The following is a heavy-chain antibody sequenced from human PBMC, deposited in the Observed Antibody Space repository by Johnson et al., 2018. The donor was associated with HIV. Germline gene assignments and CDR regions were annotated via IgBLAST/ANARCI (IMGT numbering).Heavy chain of an antibody. CDR2: ISYDGSNK. CDR3: AKDQNRDDAFDI. D-gene: IGHD1-14*01. CDR1: GFTFSSYG. J-gene: IGHJ3*02. Sequence: QVQLVESGGGVVQPGRSLRLSCAASGFTFSSYGMHWVRQAPGKGLELVAVISYDGSNKYYADSVKGRFTISRDNSKNTLYLQMNSLRAEDTAVYYCAKDQNRDDAFDIWGQGTMVTVSS. V-gene: IGHV3-30*18.